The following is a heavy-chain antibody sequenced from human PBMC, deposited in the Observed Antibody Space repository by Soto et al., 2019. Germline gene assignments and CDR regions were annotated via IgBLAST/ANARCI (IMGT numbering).Heavy chain of an antibody. CDR3: ARSGSVWFNFDY. J-gene: IGHJ4*02. D-gene: IGHD2-21*02. CDR1: GFIVSSDY. Sequence: EVQLVESGGGLVQPGGSLRLSCAASGFIVSSDYMTWVRQAPGKGLEWVSVIYSSGSTYYTDSVQGRFTISRDDSKNTLYLQMDRLRVEDTAGYYCARSGSVWFNFDYWGQGTLVTVSS. V-gene: IGHV3-66*01. CDR2: IYSSGST.